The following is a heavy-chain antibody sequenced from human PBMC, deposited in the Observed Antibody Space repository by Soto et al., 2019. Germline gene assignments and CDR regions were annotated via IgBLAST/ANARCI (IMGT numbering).Heavy chain of an antibody. CDR3: ARDPTGGAWFGELPLYYYYYGMDV. J-gene: IGHJ6*02. D-gene: IGHD3-10*01. Sequence: GGSLRLSCAASGFTFSSYWMHWVRQAPGKGLVWVSRINSDGSSTSYADSVKGRFTISRDNAKNTLYLQMNSLRAEDTAVYYCARDPTGGAWFGELPLYYYYYGMDVWGQGTTVTVSS. V-gene: IGHV3-74*01. CDR2: INSDGSST. CDR1: GFTFSSYW.